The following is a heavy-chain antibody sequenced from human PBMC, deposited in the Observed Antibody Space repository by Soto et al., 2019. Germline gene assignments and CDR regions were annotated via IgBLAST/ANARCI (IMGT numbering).Heavy chain of an antibody. CDR3: ARDFGSLGATIDY. V-gene: IGHV3-30-3*01. Sequence: GGSLRLSCAASGFTFSSYAMHWVRQAPGKGLGWVTVISYDGSNKYYADSVKGRFTISRDNSKNTLYLQMNSLRAEDTAVYYCARDFGSLGATIDYWGQGTLVTVSS. CDR1: GFTFSSYA. CDR2: ISYDGSNK. J-gene: IGHJ4*02. D-gene: IGHD1-26*01.